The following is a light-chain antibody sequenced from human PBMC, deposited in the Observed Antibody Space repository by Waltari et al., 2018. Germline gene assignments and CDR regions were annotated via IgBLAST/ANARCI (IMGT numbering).Light chain of an antibody. Sequence: DIQMTQSPSSVSASVGDRVTLTCRASQGISSWLAWYQKKPGKAPKLLIYAASSLQSGVPSRFSGSGSGTDFTLTISSLQPEDFATYYCQQANSFPLKFGQGTKVEIK. CDR3: QQANSFPLK. V-gene: IGKV1-12*01. CDR1: QGISSW. CDR2: AAS. J-gene: IGKJ1*01.